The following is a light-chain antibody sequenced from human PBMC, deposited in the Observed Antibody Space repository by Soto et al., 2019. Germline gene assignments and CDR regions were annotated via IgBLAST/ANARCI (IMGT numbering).Light chain of an antibody. CDR2: GAS. V-gene: IGKV3-15*01. CDR3: QQYNNWPPYT. J-gene: IGKJ2*01. CDR1: QSVSSN. Sequence: EILMTQSPATLSVSPGERATLSCRASQSVSSNLAWYQQKPGQAPRLLIYGASTRATGIPARFSGSGSGTEFTLTISSLQSEDFAVYYCQQYNNWPPYTFGQGT.